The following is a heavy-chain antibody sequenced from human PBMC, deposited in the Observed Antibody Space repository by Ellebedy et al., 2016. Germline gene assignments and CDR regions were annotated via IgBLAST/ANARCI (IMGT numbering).Heavy chain of an antibody. Sequence: SVKVSCXASGGTFSSYAISWVRQAPGQGLEWMGGIIPIFGTANYAQKFQGRVTMTEDTSTDTAYMELSSLRSEDTAVYYCATGVGRVEAGYGMDVWGQGTTVTVSS. CDR1: GGTFSSYA. V-gene: IGHV1-69*06. CDR2: IIPIFGTA. D-gene: IGHD3-10*01. CDR3: ATGVGRVEAGYGMDV. J-gene: IGHJ6*02.